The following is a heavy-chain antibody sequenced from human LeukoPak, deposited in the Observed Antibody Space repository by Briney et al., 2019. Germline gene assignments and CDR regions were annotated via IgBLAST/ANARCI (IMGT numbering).Heavy chain of an antibody. D-gene: IGHD1-26*01. CDR2: INPSGGNT. CDR3: AREAGGATEFYFDY. Sequence: ASVKVSCKASGYTFTSYYMHGVRQAPGQGLEWMGIINPSGGNTNYAQKLQGRVTVTTDTSTTTAYMELRRLPSDDTAVYYCAREAGGATEFYFDYWGQGTLVPVSS. V-gene: IGHV1-46*01. J-gene: IGHJ4*02. CDR1: GYTFTSYY.